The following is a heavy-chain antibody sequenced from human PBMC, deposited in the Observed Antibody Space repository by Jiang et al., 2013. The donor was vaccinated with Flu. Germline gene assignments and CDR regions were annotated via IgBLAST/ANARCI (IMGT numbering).Heavy chain of an antibody. CDR3: ARDLGGSYYPPGDY. CDR2: INPSGGST. V-gene: IGHV1-46*01. D-gene: IGHD1-26*01. Sequence: PGQGLEWMGIINPSGGSTSYAQKFQGRVTMTRDTSTSTVYMELSSLRSEDTAVYYCARDLGGSYYPPGDYWGQGTLVTVSS. J-gene: IGHJ4*02.